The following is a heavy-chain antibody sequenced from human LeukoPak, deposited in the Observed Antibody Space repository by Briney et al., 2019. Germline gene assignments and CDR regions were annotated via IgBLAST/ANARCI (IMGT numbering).Heavy chain of an antibody. CDR1: GFTFSSYA. J-gene: IGHJ6*02. CDR3: ARGPNYYYYYYDMDV. Sequence: PGRSLRLSCAASGFTFSSYAMHWVRQAPGKGLEWVAVISYDGSNKYYADSVKGRFTISRDNSKNTLYLQMNSLRAEDTAVYYCARGPNYYYYYYDMDVWGQGTTVTVSS. CDR2: ISYDGSNK. V-gene: IGHV3-30-3*01.